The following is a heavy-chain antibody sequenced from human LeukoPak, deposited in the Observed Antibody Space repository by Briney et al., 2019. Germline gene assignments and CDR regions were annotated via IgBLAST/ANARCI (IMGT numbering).Heavy chain of an antibody. CDR2: IHFDGSTK. V-gene: IGHV3-30*02. CDR3: AKDQCTRTSCDGYPGY. CDR1: GFTFSSYG. Sequence: GGSLTLSCAASGFTFSSYGMHWVRQAPGKGLEWVAFIHFDGSTKYSGDSVKGRFTISRDNSKNTLYLQMNSLRPEDAAVYYCAKDQCTRTSCDGYPGYWGQGSLVTVSS. J-gene: IGHJ4*02. D-gene: IGHD2-2*01.